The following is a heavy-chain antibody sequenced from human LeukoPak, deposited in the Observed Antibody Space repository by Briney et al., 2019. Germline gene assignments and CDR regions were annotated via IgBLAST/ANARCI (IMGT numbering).Heavy chain of an antibody. V-gene: IGHV1-69*05. D-gene: IGHD1-7*01. CDR1: GYSFTSYG. CDR3: ASGNWNYVLGS. Sequence: GASVKVSCKASGYSFTSYGITWVRRAPGQGLEWMGGITPFFGTSKYAQKFQGRVTITTDESTSTVYMELSSLRSDDTAVYYCASGNWNYVLGSWGQGTLVTVSS. J-gene: IGHJ4*02. CDR2: ITPFFGTS.